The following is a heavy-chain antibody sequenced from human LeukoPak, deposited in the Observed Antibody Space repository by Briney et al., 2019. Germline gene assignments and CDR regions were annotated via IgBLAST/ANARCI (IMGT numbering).Heavy chain of an antibody. CDR2: IGTAGDT. Sequence: PGGSLRLSCAASGFTFSSYDMHWVRQATGKGLEWVSAIGTAGDTYYPGSVKGRFTISRENAKNSLYLQMNSLRAGDTAVYYCARVTDWNGGFDYWGQGTLVTVSS. CDR3: ARVTDWNGGFDY. J-gene: IGHJ4*02. CDR1: GFTFSSYD. V-gene: IGHV3-13*01. D-gene: IGHD1-1*01.